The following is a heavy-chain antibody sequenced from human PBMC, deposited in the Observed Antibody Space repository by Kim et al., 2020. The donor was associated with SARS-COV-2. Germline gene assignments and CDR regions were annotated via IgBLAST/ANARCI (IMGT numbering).Heavy chain of an antibody. J-gene: IGHJ4*02. V-gene: IGHV3-7*01. Sequence: GGSLRLSCAASGFTFSSYWMSWVRQAPGKGLEWVANIKQDGSEKYYVDSVKGRFTISRDNAKNSLYLQMNSLRAEDTAVYYCARARTQVGPRFPYYFDYWRQGTLVTVSS. CDR2: IKQDGSEK. CDR3: ARARTQVGPRFPYYFDY. D-gene: IGHD1-26*01. CDR1: GFTFSSYW.